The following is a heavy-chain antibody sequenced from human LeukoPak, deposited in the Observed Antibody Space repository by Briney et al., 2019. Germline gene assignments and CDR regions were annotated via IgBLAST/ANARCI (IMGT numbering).Heavy chain of an antibody. Sequence: SETLSLTCAVYGGSFSGYYWSWIRQPPGKGLEWIGEINHSGSTNYNPSLKSRVTISVDTSKNQFSLKLSSVTAADTAVYYCAMSGYYTYYFDYWGQGTLVTVSS. CDR3: AMSGYYTYYFDY. CDR2: INHSGST. D-gene: IGHD3-3*01. J-gene: IGHJ4*02. V-gene: IGHV4-34*01. CDR1: GGSFSGYY.